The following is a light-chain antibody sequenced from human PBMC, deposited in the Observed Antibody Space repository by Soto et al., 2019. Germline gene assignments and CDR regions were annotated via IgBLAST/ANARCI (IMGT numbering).Light chain of an antibody. CDR3: QQYAGSPRT. CDR2: SAS. J-gene: IGKJ1*01. CDR1: QSVDIS. Sequence: PGESFTLSCRASQSVDISLAWYQQKPGQAPRLLIYSASRRATGIPDRFTGSGSGTDFTLTINRVEPEDFAVYFCQQYAGSPRTFGQGTKVDIK. V-gene: IGKV3-20*01.